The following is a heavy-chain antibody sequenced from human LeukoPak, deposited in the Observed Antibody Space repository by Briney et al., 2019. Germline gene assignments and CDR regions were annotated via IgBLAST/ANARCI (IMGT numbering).Heavy chain of an antibody. D-gene: IGHD6-13*01. V-gene: IGHV4-38-2*02. CDR1: GYSISSGYY. Sequence: PSETLSLTCTVSGYSISSGYYWGWIRQPPGKGLEWIGSIYHSGSTYYNPSLKSRVTISVDTSKNQFSLKLSSVTAADTAVYYCARDWYSSSWYEALGWFDPWGQGTLVTVSS. J-gene: IGHJ5*02. CDR3: ARDWYSSSWYEALGWFDP. CDR2: IYHSGST.